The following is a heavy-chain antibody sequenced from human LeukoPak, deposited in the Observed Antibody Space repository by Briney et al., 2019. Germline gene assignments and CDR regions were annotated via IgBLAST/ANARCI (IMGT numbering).Heavy chain of an antibody. J-gene: IGHJ4*02. CDR3: ARDEPSGSYNY. CDR2: ISSSSSYI. V-gene: IGHV3-21*01. Sequence: GGSLRLSCAASGFTFSSYSMNWVRQAPGKGLEWVSSISSSSSYIYYADSVKGRFTISRHNAKNSLYLQMNSLRAEDTAVYYCARDEPSGSYNYWGQGTLVTVSS. CDR1: GFTFSSYS. D-gene: IGHD1-26*01.